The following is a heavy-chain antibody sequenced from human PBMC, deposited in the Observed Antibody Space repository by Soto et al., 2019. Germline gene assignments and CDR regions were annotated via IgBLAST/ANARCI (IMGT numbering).Heavy chain of an antibody. CDR1: GGSISSYY. CDR2: IYYSGST. Sequence: SETLSLTCTVSGGSISSYYWSWIRQPPGKGLEWIGYIYYSGSTNYNPSLKSRVTISVDTSKNQFSLKLSSVTAADTAVYYCASFNQLLGASWFDPWGQGTRVTVAS. J-gene: IGHJ5*02. V-gene: IGHV4-59*01. D-gene: IGHD2-2*01. CDR3: ASFNQLLGASWFDP.